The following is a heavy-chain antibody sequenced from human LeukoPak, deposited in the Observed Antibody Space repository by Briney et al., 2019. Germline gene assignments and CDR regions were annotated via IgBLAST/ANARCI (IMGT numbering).Heavy chain of an antibody. CDR3: AKWLEGATPKFHH. J-gene: IGHJ4*02. CDR1: GFTFSSYA. D-gene: IGHD1-26*01. V-gene: IGHV3-23*01. Sequence: PGRSLRLSCAASGFTFSSYAMSWVRQAPGKGLEAPGKGLEWVSTISASGHATYYPDSVRGRFTISRDNSKSTLHLQMDSLKAEDSALYYCAKWLEGATPKFHHWGQGTLVTVSS. CDR2: ISASGHAT.